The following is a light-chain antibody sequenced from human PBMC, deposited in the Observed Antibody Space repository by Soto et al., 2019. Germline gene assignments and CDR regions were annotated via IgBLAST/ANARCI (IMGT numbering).Light chain of an antibody. CDR1: QGISSY. V-gene: IGKV1-39*01. Sequence: DIQLAQSPSFLSASVGDSVTITCRASQGISSYLAWYQQKPGKAPKLLIYAASSLQSGVPSRFSGSGSGTDFTLTINSLHPEDFATYYCQQSYSTPITFGQGTRLEI. CDR3: QQSYSTPIT. CDR2: AAS. J-gene: IGKJ5*01.